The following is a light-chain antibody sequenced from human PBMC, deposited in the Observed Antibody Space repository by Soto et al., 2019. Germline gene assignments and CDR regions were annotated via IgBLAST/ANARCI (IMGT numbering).Light chain of an antibody. CDR3: TSYTSSSTYV. V-gene: IGLV2-14*01. Sequence: QSALTQPASVSGSPGQSIAISCTGTSSDVGAYNYVSWYQQHPGKAPKLMIYDVSHRPSGASDRFSGSKSGNTASLTISGLQPKDEADYYCTSYTSSSTYVFGTGTKVTVL. CDR1: SSDVGAYNY. CDR2: DVS. J-gene: IGLJ1*01.